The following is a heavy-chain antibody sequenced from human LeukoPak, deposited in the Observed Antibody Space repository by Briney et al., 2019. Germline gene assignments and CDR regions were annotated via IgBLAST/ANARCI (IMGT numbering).Heavy chain of an antibody. CDR1: GFTFSDYY. CDR2: TSSSSSYT. CDR3: ARVGWSGDIIQYYFDY. J-gene: IGHJ4*02. V-gene: IGHV3-11*06. Sequence: GGSLRLSCAASGFTFSDYYMSWIRQAPGKGLEWVSYTSSSSSYTNYADSVKGRFTISRDNAKNSLYLQMNSLRAEDTAVYYCARVGWSGDIIQYYFDYWGQGTLVTVSS. D-gene: IGHD2-15*01.